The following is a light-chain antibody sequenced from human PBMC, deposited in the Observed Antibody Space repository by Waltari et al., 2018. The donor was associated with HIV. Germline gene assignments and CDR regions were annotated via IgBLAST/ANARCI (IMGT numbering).Light chain of an antibody. V-gene: IGLV1-44*01. CDR2: NNN. Sequence: QSVLTQPPSASGTPGQRVTFSCSGSSSNIGSNPVAWYQKLPGTAPRLVIYNNNRRHSGVPDRFSGSKAGTSPSLAISGLQSEDEADYYCAAWDDSLNGHVLFGGGTKLTVL. J-gene: IGLJ2*01. CDR1: SSNIGSNP. CDR3: AAWDDSLNGHVL.